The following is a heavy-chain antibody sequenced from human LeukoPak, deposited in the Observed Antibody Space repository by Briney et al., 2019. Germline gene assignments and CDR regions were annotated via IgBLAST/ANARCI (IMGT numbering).Heavy chain of an antibody. CDR2: ISYDGSNK. V-gene: IGHV3-30*04. J-gene: IGHJ6*04. D-gene: IGHD1-14*01. CDR1: GFTFSSYA. CDR3: AREYNGMDV. Sequence: PGGSLRLSCAASGFTFSSYAMHWDRQAPGKGLEWVAVISYDGSNKYYADSVKGRFTISRDNSKNTLYLQMNSLRAEDTAVYYCAREYNGMDVWGKGTTVTVSS.